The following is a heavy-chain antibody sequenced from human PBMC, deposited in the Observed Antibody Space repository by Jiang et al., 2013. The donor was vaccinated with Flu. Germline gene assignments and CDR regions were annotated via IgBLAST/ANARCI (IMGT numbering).Heavy chain of an antibody. Sequence: GSGLVKPSETLSLTCTVSGGSISSSSYYWGWIRQPPGKGLEWIGTIFYTGSTYSNPSLESRVTILVDTSKDQFSLKLNSVTAADTAVYYCARQRGPRGVSPAQNWFDPWGQGTLVIVSS. V-gene: IGHV4-39*01. D-gene: IGHD3-10*01. CDR3: ARQRGPRGVSPAQNWFDP. CDR2: IFYTGST. CDR1: GGSISSSSYY. J-gene: IGHJ5*02.